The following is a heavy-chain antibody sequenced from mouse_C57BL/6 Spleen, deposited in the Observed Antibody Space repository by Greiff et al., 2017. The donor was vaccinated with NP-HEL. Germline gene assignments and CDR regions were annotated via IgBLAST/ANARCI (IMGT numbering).Heavy chain of an antibody. J-gene: IGHJ3*01. CDR3: TTEGYYSNYGFAY. V-gene: IGHV14-4*01. CDR2: IDPENGDT. CDR1: GFNIKDDY. D-gene: IGHD2-5*01. Sequence: VQLQQSGAELVRPGASVKLSCTASGFNIKDDYMHWVKQRPEQGLEWIGWIDPENGDTEYASKFPGTATITADTSSNTAYLQLSSLTSEDTAVYYCTTEGYYSNYGFAYWGQGTLVTVSA.